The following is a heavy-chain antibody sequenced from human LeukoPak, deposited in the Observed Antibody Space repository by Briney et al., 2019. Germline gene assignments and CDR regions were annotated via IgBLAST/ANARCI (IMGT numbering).Heavy chain of an antibody. D-gene: IGHD3-10*01. J-gene: IGHJ4*02. CDR2: IYSGGST. CDR1: GFTVSSNY. V-gene: IGHV3-53*01. CDR3: AREVWFGELYGGFDY. Sequence: GGSLRLSCAASGFTVSSNYMSWVRQAPGKGLEWVSVIYSGGSTYYADSVKGRFTISRDNSKNTLYLQMNSLRAEDTAVYYCAREVWFGELYGGFDYWGQGTLVTVSS.